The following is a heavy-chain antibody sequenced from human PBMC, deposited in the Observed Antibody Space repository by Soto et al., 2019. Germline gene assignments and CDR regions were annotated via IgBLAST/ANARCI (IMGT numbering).Heavy chain of an antibody. D-gene: IGHD5-12*01. CDR2: IIPIFGTA. CDR3: ASESGRPRGFDV. Sequence: QVQAVQSGAEVKKPGSSVKVSCKASGDTFSSYVISWLRQASGQGLAWMGRIIPIFGTANYAQKFQGRVTITADDSTSTAYMELSSLRSEDKAIYYCASESGRPRGFDVWGQGTTITVSS. CDR1: GDTFSSYV. V-gene: IGHV1-69*18. J-gene: IGHJ6*02.